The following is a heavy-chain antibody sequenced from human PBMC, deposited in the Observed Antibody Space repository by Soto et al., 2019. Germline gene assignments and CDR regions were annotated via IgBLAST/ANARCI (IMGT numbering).Heavy chain of an antibody. CDR2: IYYSGST. Sequence: TLSLTCTVSGGSISSGGYYWSWIRQHPGKGLEWIGYIYYSGSTYYNPSLKSRVTISVDTSKNQFSLKLSSVTAADTAVYYCARGSYNTGYYFDYWGQGTLVTVS. CDR1: GGSISSGGYY. CDR3: ARGSYNTGYYFDY. J-gene: IGHJ4*02. D-gene: IGHD3-3*01. V-gene: IGHV4-31*03.